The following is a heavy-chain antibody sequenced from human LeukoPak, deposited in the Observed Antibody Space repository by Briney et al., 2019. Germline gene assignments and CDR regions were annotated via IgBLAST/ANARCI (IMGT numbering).Heavy chain of an antibody. J-gene: IGHJ4*02. Sequence: KSSETLSLTCTVSGGSISSFYWSWIRQPPGKGLEWIGYIYYSGSTNYNPSLKSRVTISVDTSKNQFSLKLSSVTAADTAVYYCARRDYGDFHFDYWGQGTLVTVSS. V-gene: IGHV4-59*01. CDR3: ARRDYGDFHFDY. CDR2: IYYSGST. D-gene: IGHD4-17*01. CDR1: GGSISSFY.